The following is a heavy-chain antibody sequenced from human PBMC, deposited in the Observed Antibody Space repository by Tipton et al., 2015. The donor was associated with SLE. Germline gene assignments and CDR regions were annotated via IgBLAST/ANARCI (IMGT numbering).Heavy chain of an antibody. CDR3: AIHYGSGSYDYFDY. D-gene: IGHD3-10*01. J-gene: IGHJ4*02. CDR2: ISGSGYST. V-gene: IGHV3-23*01. CDR1: GFTFSDYY. Sequence: GSLRLSCAASGFTFSDYYMSWIRQAPGKGLEWVSAISGSGYSTYYADSVKGRFTISRDNSKNTLYLQMNSLRAEDTAVYYCAIHYGSGSYDYFDYWGQGTLVTVSS.